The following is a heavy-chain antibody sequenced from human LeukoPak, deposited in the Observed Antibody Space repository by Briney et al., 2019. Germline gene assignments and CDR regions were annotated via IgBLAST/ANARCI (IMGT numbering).Heavy chain of an antibody. V-gene: IGHV1-2*02. J-gene: IGHJ4*02. Sequence: ASVKVSCKASGYTFTGYYMHWVRQAPGQGLEWMGWINPNSGGTNYAQKFQGRVTMTRDTSISTAYMELSRLRSDDTAVYYCARLGYCRGVHCLDDYWGQGALVTVSS. CDR2: INPNSGGT. CDR3: ARLGYCRGVHCLDDY. D-gene: IGHD2-15*01. CDR1: GYTFTGYY.